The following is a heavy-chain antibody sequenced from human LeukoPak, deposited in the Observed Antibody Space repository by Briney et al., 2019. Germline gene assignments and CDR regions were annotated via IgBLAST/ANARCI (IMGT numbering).Heavy chain of an antibody. CDR1: GGSISSSSYY. V-gene: IGHV4-39*01. CDR3: ARRVYSGSYNWYFDL. CDR2: IYYSGST. J-gene: IGHJ2*01. Sequence: SETLSLTCTVSGGSISSSSYYWGWIRQPPGKGLEWIGSIYYSGSTYYNPSLKSRVTISVDTSKNQFFLKLSSVTAPDTAVYYCARRVYSGSYNWYFDLWGRGTLVTVSS. D-gene: IGHD1-26*01.